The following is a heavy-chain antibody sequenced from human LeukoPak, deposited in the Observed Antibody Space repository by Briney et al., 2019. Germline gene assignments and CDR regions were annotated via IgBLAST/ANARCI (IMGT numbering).Heavy chain of an antibody. J-gene: IGHJ4*02. Sequence: PSETLSLTCTVSGDSINSYYRSWIRQPPGKGLEWIGYIYFSGNTKYNPSLENRVTISVDRSKSQFYLTLRSVTAADTAVYYCARGAMATTPFFDYWGQGTLVTVSS. CDR3: ARGAMATTPFFDY. CDR2: IYFSGNT. CDR1: GDSINSYY. D-gene: IGHD5-24*01. V-gene: IGHV4-59*01.